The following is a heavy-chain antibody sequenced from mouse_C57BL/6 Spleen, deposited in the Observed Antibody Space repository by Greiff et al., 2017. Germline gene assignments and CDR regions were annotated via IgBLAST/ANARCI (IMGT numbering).Heavy chain of an antibody. D-gene: IGHD1-1*01. V-gene: IGHV1-50*01. Sequence: VQLQQPGAELVKPGASVKLSCKASGYTFTSYWMQWVKQRPGQGLEWIGEIDPSDSYTNYNQKFKGKATLTVDTSSSTAYMQLSSLTSEDSAVYYCARAYYGSSYLDYWGQGTTLTVSS. CDR2: IDPSDSYT. CDR3: ARAYYGSSYLDY. J-gene: IGHJ2*01. CDR1: GYTFTSYW.